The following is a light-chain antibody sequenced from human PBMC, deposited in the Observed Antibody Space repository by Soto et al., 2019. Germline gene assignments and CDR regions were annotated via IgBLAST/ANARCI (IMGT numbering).Light chain of an antibody. CDR2: DVN. V-gene: IGLV2-14*01. CDR1: SSDVGSYDF. J-gene: IGLJ1*01. Sequence: QSALTQPASVSGSPGQSITISCTGTSSDVGSYDFVSWHQQHPGQAPKLMIYDVNNRPSGVSSRFSGSKSGNTASLTISGLQAEDEADYYCCSFSTSGTHVFGTGTKVTVL. CDR3: CSFSTSGTHV.